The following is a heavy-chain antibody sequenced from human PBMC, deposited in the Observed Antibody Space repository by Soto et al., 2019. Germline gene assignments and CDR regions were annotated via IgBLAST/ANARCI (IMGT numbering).Heavy chain of an antibody. D-gene: IGHD2-8*01. CDR1: GGSISSYY. J-gene: IGHJ4*02. Sequence: PSETLSLTCTVSGGSISSYYWSWIRQPPGKGLEWIGYIYYSGSTNYNPSLKSRVTISVDTSKNQFSLKLSSVTAADTAVYYCARFLNGGSRLVLGYWGQGTLVTVSS. CDR2: IYYSGST. CDR3: ARFLNGGSRLVLGY. V-gene: IGHV4-59*12.